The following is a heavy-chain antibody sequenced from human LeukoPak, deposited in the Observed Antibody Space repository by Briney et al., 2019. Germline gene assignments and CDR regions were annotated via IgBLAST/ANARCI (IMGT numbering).Heavy chain of an antibody. Sequence: GESLKISCQGSGYSFNRNWIGWVRQMPGKGLEWMGIIYPGDSDTRYSPSFQGQVTISADKSISTAYLQWSSLKASDTAMYYCARPGSGWYFAFDIWGQGTMVTVSS. CDR2: IYPGDSDT. D-gene: IGHD6-19*01. CDR1: GYSFNRNW. V-gene: IGHV5-51*01. CDR3: ARPGSGWYFAFDI. J-gene: IGHJ3*02.